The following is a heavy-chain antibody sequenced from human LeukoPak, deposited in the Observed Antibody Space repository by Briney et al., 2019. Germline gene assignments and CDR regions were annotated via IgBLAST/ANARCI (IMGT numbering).Heavy chain of an antibody. CDR2: ISWNSGSI. D-gene: IGHD6-13*01. J-gene: IGHJ4*02. V-gene: IGHV3-9*01. CDR3: AKEKGSRLGYFDY. Sequence: PGGSLRLSCAASGFTFDDYAMHWVRQAPGKGLEWVSGISWNSGSIGYADSVKGRFTISRDNAKNSLYLQMNSLRAEDTALYYCAKEKGSRLGYFDYWGQGTLVTVSS. CDR1: GFTFDDYA.